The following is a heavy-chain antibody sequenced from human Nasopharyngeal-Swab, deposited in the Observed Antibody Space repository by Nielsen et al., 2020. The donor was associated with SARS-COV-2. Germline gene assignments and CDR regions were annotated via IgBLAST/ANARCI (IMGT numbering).Heavy chain of an antibody. V-gene: IGHV3-7*01. J-gene: IGHJ3*02. CDR2: IKQDGSEK. Sequence: GGSLRLSCAASGFSFDNYWMSWVRQAPGKGLEWVANIKQDGSEKYYVDSVKGRFAISRDNAKNSLYLQMNSLRAEDTAVYYCARWAGRDAFDIWGQGTMVTVSS. CDR1: GFSFDNYW. CDR3: ARWAGRDAFDI. D-gene: IGHD2-15*01.